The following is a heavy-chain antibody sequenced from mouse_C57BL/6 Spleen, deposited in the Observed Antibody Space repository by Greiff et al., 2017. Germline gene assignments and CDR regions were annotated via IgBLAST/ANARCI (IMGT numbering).Heavy chain of an antibody. J-gene: IGHJ4*01. V-gene: IGHV1-69*01. CDR1: GYTFTSYW. Sequence: VQLLQPGAGLVMPGASVKLSCTASGYTFTSYWMHWVKQRPGQGLEWIGGIDPSDSYTNYNQKFKGKSTLTVDKSTSTAYMQLSSLTSEDAAVYYCARVLPNWDATDYWGEGTSVTVSS. CDR3: ARVLPNWDATDY. D-gene: IGHD4-1*01. CDR2: IDPSDSYT.